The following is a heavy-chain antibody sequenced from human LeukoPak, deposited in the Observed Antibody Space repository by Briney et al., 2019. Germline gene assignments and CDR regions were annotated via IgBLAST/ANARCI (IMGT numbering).Heavy chain of an antibody. CDR1: GGSISSSSYY. CDR3: ARLLIDYGIAAAGLDAFDI. Sequence: SETLSLTCTVSGGSISSSSYYWGWIRQPPGKGLEWIGSIYYSGSTYYNPSLKSRVTISVDTSKNQFSLKLSSVTAADTAVYYCARLLIDYGIAAAGLDAFDIWGQGTMVTVSS. D-gene: IGHD6-13*01. CDR2: IYYSGST. J-gene: IGHJ3*02. V-gene: IGHV4-39*01.